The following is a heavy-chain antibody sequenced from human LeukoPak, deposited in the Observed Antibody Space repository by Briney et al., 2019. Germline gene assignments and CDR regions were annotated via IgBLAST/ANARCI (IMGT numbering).Heavy chain of an antibody. CDR2: ISGSGGST. V-gene: IGHV3-23*01. CDR1: GFTFSSYD. D-gene: IGHD1-26*01. Sequence: GGSLRLSCAAYGFTFSSYDMSWVRQAPGKGLEWVSAISGSGGSTYYADSVKGRFTISRDNSKNTLYLQMNSLRAEDTAVYYCAKVWWEKKKNDAFDIWGQGTMVTVSS. CDR3: AKVWWEKKKNDAFDI. J-gene: IGHJ3*02.